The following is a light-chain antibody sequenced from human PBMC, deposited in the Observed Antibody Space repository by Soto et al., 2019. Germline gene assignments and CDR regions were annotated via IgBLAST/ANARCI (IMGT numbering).Light chain of an antibody. J-gene: IGKJ1*01. CDR1: QSLNSNS. CDR3: QQYGSSSWT. CDR2: NAY. V-gene: IGKV3-20*01. Sequence: ESVLTQSPGTLSLSPGERATLSCRASQSLNSNSLAWYQQKPGQAPRLLIYNAYNRASGIPDRFSGSGSGTDFTLTISRLEPEDFAVYYCQQYGSSSWTFGQGTKVDI.